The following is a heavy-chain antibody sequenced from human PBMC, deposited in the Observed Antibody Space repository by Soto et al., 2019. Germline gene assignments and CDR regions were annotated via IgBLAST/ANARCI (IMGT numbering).Heavy chain of an antibody. J-gene: IGHJ4*02. Sequence: QVQLVESGGGVVQPGRSLRLSCAASGFTFSDYAMHWVRQAPGKGLEWVALISYDGSNEKYADSVKGRFTISRDNSKNTLYLEMKSLRAEDRAIYYCARQTAGVIFTHRAALGNWGKGTLVSVS. V-gene: IGHV3-30-3*01. CDR1: GFTFSDYA. CDR2: ISYDGSNE. D-gene: IGHD3-10*01. CDR3: ARQTAGVIFTHRAALGN.